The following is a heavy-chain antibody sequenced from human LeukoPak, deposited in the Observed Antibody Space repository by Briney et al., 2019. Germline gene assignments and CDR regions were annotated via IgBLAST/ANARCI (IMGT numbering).Heavy chain of an antibody. D-gene: IGHD4-11*01. CDR2: IYYSGST. Sequence: GSLRLSCAASGFRFNNAWMSWVRQAPGKGLEWIGYIYYSGSTNYNPSLKSRVTISVDTSKNQFSLKLSSVTAADTAVYYCAREGIGVTIHGFDPWGQGTLVTVSS. J-gene: IGHJ5*02. CDR3: AREGIGVTIHGFDP. V-gene: IGHV4-59*01. CDR1: GFRFNNAW.